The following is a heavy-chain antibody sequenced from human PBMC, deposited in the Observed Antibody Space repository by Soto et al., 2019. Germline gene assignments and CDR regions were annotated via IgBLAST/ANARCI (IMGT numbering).Heavy chain of an antibody. D-gene: IGHD3-10*01. CDR1: AFTFSRHG. J-gene: IGHJ6*03. Sequence: QVQLVESGGGVVQPGGSLRLSCAASAFTFSRHGMHWVRQAPGKGLQWVGVIWSDGSNQRYAESVKGRITISRDNSKNTLYLQMNRLRAEDTAVYYCARERTIGENNHNYMDVWGTGITVTVSS. CDR2: IWSDGSNQ. V-gene: IGHV3-33*01. CDR3: ARERTIGENNHNYMDV.